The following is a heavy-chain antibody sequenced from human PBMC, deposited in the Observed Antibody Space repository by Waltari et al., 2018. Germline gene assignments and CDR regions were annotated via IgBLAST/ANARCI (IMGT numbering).Heavy chain of an antibody. CDR3: ARHQPSTTPFDY. J-gene: IGHJ4*02. Sequence: QVQLQESGPGLVKPSETLSLTYAVSGYSISSGYYWGWIRQPPGKGLEWIGSIYHSGSTYYNPSLKSRVTISVDTSKNQFSLKLSSVTAADTAVYYCARHQPSTTPFDYWGQGTLVTVSS. D-gene: IGHD4-17*01. V-gene: IGHV4-38-2*01. CDR2: IYHSGST. CDR1: GYSISSGYY.